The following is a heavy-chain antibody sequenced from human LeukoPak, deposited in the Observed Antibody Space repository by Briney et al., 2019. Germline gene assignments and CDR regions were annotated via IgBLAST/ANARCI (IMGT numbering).Heavy chain of an antibody. CDR2: IYYSGNT. V-gene: IGHV4-59*01. CDR1: GGSISNYY. J-gene: IGHJ4*02. Sequence: SETLSLTCTVSGGSISNYYWSWIRQPPGKGLEWIGYIYYSGNTNYNPSLKSRVTMSLDMTKNQFSLKMNSVTAADTAVYYCASSHMLQYCSRPNCGREFDYWGQGTLVTVSS. D-gene: IGHD2-2*01. CDR3: ASSHMLQYCSRPNCGREFDY.